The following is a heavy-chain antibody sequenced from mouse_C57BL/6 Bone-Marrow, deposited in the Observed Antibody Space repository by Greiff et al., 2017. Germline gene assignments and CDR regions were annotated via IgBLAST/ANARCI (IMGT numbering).Heavy chain of an antibody. V-gene: IGHV1-72*01. J-gene: IGHJ2*01. CDR2: IDPNSGGT. D-gene: IGHD1-1*01. Sequence: VQLQQSGAELVKPGASVKLSCKASGYTFTSYWMHWVKQRPGLGLEWIGRIDPNSGGTKYNEKFKGKATLTEDKSSSTAYMQLSSLTSEDSAVYYYGGSRLGHIDFWGQGTTLTVSS. CDR1: GYTFTSYW. CDR3: GGSRLGHIDF.